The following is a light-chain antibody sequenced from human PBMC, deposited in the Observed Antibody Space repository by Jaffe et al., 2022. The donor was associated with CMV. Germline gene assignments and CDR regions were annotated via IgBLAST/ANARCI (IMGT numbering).Light chain of an antibody. J-gene: IGLJ3*02. CDR2: HDN. V-gene: IGLV3-21*04. CDR3: QVWDSGNDHPV. CDR1: NIETKT. Sequence: SYVLTQPPSVSVAPGQTARITCAGNNIETKTVHWYQKKPGQAPVVVIFHDNDRPSGIPERFSGSNSGNPAALTISRVEVGDEADYYCQVWDSGNDHPVFGGGTKLTVL.